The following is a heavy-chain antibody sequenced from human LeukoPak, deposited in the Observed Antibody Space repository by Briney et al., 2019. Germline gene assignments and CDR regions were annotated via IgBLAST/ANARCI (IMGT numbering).Heavy chain of an antibody. D-gene: IGHD3-10*01. CDR1: GDSISSSHW. V-gene: IGHV4-4*02. J-gene: IGHJ5*02. CDR2: IYHRGST. Sequence: PSETLSLTCAVSGDSISSSHWWRWVRQPPGKGLEWIGDIYHRGSTNYNPSLKSRVTISVDKSKNHFSLNLSSVTAADTAVYYCARDGGKDYYGSGSYYPKWFDPWGQGTLVTVSS. CDR3: ARDGGKDYYGSGSYYPKWFDP.